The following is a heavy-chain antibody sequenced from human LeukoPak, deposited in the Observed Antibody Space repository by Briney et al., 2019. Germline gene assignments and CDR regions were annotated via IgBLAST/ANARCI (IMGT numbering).Heavy chain of an antibody. CDR3: ARFVSSGYEPYYLDY. D-gene: IGHD5-12*01. CDR2: IYPGDSDT. Sequence: GESLKISCKGSGYSFTSYWIGWVRQMPGKGLEWMGIIYPGDSDTRYSPPFQGQVTISADTSISTAYLQWSSLKASDTAMYYCARFVSSGYEPYYLDYWGQGTLVTVSS. V-gene: IGHV5-51*01. CDR1: GYSFTSYW. J-gene: IGHJ4*02.